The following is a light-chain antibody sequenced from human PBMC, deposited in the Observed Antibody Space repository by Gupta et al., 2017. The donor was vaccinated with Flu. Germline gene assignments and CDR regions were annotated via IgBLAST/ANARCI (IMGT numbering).Light chain of an antibody. J-gene: IGKJ2*03. CDR3: QQYGSSPLYS. CDR1: QSVSSSY. V-gene: IGKV3-20*01. CDR2: GAS. Sequence: EIVLTQSPGTLSLSPGERPTLPCRASQSVSSSYLAWYQQKPGQAPRLLIYGASSRATGIPDRYSGSGSGTDFTLTISRLEPEDFAVYYCQQYGSSPLYSFGQGTKLEIK.